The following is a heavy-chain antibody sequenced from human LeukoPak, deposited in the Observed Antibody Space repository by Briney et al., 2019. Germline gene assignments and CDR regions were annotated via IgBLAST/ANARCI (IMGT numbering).Heavy chain of an antibody. CDR2: TYFRSKWYN. V-gene: IGHV6-1*01. J-gene: IGHJ4*02. CDR3: ARGTWDSSGYYNIDY. Sequence: SQTLSLTCALSGDSLSTNSAAWDWVRQSPSRGLEWLGRTYFRSKWYNDYAESVKSRIAINADTPKDQFSLQMNSVIPEDTAVYYCARGTWDSSGYYNIDYWGQGTLVTVSS. CDR1: GDSLSTNSAA. D-gene: IGHD3-22*01.